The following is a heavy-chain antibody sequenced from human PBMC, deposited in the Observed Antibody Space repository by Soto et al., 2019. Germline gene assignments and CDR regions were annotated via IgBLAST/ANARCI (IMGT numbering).Heavy chain of an antibody. CDR2: IYPGDSDT. D-gene: IGHD6-6*01. CDR3: ARHGGGSSSLLDY. Sequence: GGSLRLSCAASGFTFSDYAMSWVRQMPGKGLEWMGIIYPGDSDTRYSPSFQGQVTISADKSISTAYLQWSSLKASDTAMYYCARHGGGSSSLLDYWGQGTLVTVSS. CDR1: GFTFSDYA. J-gene: IGHJ4*02. V-gene: IGHV5-51*01.